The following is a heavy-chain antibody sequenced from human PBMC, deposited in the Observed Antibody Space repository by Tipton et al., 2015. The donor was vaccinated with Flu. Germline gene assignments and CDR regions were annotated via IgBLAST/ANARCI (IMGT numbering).Heavy chain of an antibody. V-gene: IGHV4-31*03. CDR2: VYYSGST. CDR3: ARSASWYEPLDY. J-gene: IGHJ4*02. CDR1: GDSISSGGAY. Sequence: TLSLTCTVSGDSISSGGAYWTWIRQHPGKGLEWIGCVYYSGSTYYNPSLESRVTVSVDTSKNQFSLNLRSVTATDTAIYYCARSASWYEPLDYWGQGILVTVSS. D-gene: IGHD6-13*01.